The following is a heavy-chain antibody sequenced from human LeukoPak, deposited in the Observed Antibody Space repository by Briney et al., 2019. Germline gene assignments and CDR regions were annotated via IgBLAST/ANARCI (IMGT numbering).Heavy chain of an antibody. V-gene: IGHV3-23*01. CDR2: ITGSDDRT. CDR1: GFTFSGAA. D-gene: IGHD3-22*01. CDR3: AKGPQVGSGYHPDS. J-gene: IGHJ4*02. Sequence: GGSLRLSCAASGFTFSGAAMTWVRQAPGKGLEWVSTITGSDDRTYYADSVKGRFTISRDYSKNTLRLQMSSLRVEDTAIYYCAKGPQVGSGYHPDSWGQGTLVTVSS.